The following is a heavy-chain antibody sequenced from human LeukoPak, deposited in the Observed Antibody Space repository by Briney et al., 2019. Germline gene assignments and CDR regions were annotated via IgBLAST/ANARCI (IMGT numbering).Heavy chain of an antibody. V-gene: IGHV3-30*18. D-gene: IGHD3-22*01. CDR1: GVTFSSDG. J-gene: IGHJ5*02. CDR2: ISYDGSDK. Sequence: GGALRLSCAASGVTFSSDGMYWGRQGPGKGLEWVAVISYDGSDKYYADSVKGRFTISRDNSKNTRYLQMNSLRAEDTAVYFCAKDDYYASSGDPNWLDPWGQGTLVTVSS. CDR3: AKDDYYASSGDPNWLDP.